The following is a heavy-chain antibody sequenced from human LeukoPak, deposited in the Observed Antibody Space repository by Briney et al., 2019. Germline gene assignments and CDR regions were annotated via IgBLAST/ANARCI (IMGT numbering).Heavy chain of an antibody. J-gene: IGHJ5*02. V-gene: IGHV4-59*08. D-gene: IGHD3-10*01. CDR2: VYYSGST. Sequence: SETLSLTCTVSGGSISSYYWSWIRQPPGKGLEWIGYVYYSGSTNYNPSLKSRVIISVDTSKNQFSLKLSSVTAADTAVYYCARQTLYGSGSTLEFDPWGQGTLVTVSS. CDR3: ARQTLYGSGSTLEFDP. CDR1: GGSISSYY.